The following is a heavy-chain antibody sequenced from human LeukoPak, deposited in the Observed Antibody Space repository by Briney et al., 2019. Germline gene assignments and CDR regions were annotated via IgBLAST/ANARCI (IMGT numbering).Heavy chain of an antibody. Sequence: KASQTLSLTCTVSGGSISSGGYYWSWIRQPPGKGLEWIGEINHSGSTNYNPSLKSRVTISVDTSKNQFSLKLSSVTAADTAVYYCARGRFYYDSSGYSRSGWFDPWGQGTLVTVSS. D-gene: IGHD3-22*01. V-gene: IGHV4-31*03. CDR3: ARGRFYYDSSGYSRSGWFDP. CDR2: INHSGST. J-gene: IGHJ5*02. CDR1: GGSISSGGYY.